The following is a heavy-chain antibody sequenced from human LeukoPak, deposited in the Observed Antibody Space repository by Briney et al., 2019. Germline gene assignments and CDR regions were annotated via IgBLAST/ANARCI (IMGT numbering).Heavy chain of an antibody. CDR1: GGSVSSGNYY. J-gene: IGHJ4*02. V-gene: IGHV4-61*01. CDR2: IYYSGST. D-gene: IGHD4-17*01. Sequence: SETLSLTCTVSGGSVSSGNYYWSWIRQPPGKGLEWIGYIYYSGSTNYNPSLKSRVTISVDTSKNQFSLKLSSVTAADTAVYYCARDSGYGDSPDYWGQGTLVTVSS. CDR3: ARDSGYGDSPDY.